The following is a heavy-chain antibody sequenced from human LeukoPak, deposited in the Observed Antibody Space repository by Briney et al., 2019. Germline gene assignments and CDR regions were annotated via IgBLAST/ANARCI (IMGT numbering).Heavy chain of an antibody. Sequence: GASVKVSCKASGYTFTSYAMHWVRQAPGQRLEWMGWINAGNGNTKYSQKFQGRVTITRDTSASTAYMELSSLRSEDTAVYYCARDPYSGSYYPVWFDYWGQGTLVTVSS. V-gene: IGHV1-3*01. CDR3: ARDPYSGSYYPVWFDY. CDR1: GYTFTSYA. J-gene: IGHJ4*02. D-gene: IGHD1-26*01. CDR2: INAGNGNT.